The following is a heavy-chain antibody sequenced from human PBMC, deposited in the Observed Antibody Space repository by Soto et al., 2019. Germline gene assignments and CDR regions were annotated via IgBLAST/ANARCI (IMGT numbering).Heavy chain of an antibody. D-gene: IGHD3-22*01. CDR2: IWYDGSNK. CDR3: ARDSVNYYDSSGYPLIRYYYYVMDG. V-gene: IGHV3-33*01. J-gene: IGHJ6*02. CDR1: GFTFSSHG. Sequence: SLRLSCTASGFTFSSHGMHWVRQAPGKGLEWVAVIWYDGSNKYYADSVKGRFTISRDNSKNTLYLQMNSLRAEDTAVYYCARDSVNYYDSSGYPLIRYYYYVMDGWGQGTTVTV.